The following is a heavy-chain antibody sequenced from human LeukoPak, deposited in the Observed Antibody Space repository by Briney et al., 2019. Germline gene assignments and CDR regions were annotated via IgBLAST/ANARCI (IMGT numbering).Heavy chain of an antibody. V-gene: IGHV4-4*07. CDR3: ARGEAMDV. J-gene: IGHJ6*04. Sequence: SETLSLTCTISGGSMSSYYWSWIRQPAGKGLEWIGRIYTSGSTNYNPSLKSRVTISVDTSRNEFSLKLSSVTAADTAVYYCARGEAMDVWGKGTTVIVSS. CDR1: GGSMSSYY. CDR2: IYTSGST.